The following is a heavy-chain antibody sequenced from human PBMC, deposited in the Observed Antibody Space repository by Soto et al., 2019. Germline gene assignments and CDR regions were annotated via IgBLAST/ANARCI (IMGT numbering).Heavy chain of an antibody. CDR2: IIPIFGTA. D-gene: IGHD3-22*01. CDR3: ARVPDSRRGTDY. Sequence: ASVKVACKACGGTFSSYAVSWVRQAPGQGLEWMGGIIPIFGTANYAQKFQGRVTITADESTSTAYMELSSLRSEDTAVYYCARVPDSRRGTDYWGQGTPVTGSS. J-gene: IGHJ4*02. CDR1: GGTFSSYA. V-gene: IGHV1-69*13.